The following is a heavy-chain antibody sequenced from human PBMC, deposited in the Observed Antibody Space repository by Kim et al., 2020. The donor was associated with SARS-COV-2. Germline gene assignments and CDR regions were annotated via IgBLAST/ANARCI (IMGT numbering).Heavy chain of an antibody. D-gene: IGHD6-6*01. CDR3: AKVGSSSSTSDY. V-gene: IGHV3-23*01. Sequence: YADSVKGRFTISRDNSKNTLYLQMNSLRAEDTAVYYCAKVGSSSSTSDYWGQGTLVTVSS. J-gene: IGHJ4*02.